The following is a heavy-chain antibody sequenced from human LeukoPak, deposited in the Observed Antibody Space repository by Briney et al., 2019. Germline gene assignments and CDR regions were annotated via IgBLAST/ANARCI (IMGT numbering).Heavy chain of an antibody. V-gene: IGHV1-2*02. Sequence: ASVKVSCKASGYTFTDYYMHWVRQAPGQGLEWMGWINPKSGGTNYAQKFQGRVTMTRDTSISTVYMELSRLRSDDTAVYYCARSSIIAAAGPYYFDYWGQGTLVTVSS. CDR1: GYTFTDYY. J-gene: IGHJ4*02. D-gene: IGHD6-13*01. CDR2: INPKSGGT. CDR3: ARSSIIAAAGPYYFDY.